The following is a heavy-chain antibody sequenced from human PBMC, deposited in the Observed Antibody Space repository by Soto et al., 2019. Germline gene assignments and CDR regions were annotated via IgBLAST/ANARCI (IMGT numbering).Heavy chain of an antibody. V-gene: IGHV1-46*01. CDR3: ARVSSSIGDILTGYYRNTYYYYGMDV. CDR1: GYTFTSYY. Sequence: ASVKVSCKASGYTFTSYYMHWVRQAPGQGLEWMGVINPSGGSTSYAQKFQGRVTMTRDTSTSTVYMELSSLRSEDTAVYYCARVSSSIGDILTGYYRNTYYYYGMDVWGQGTTVTVSS. CDR2: INPSGGST. D-gene: IGHD3-9*01. J-gene: IGHJ6*02.